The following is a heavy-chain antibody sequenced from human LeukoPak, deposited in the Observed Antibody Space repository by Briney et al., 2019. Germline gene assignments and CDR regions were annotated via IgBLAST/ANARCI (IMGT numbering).Heavy chain of an antibody. D-gene: IGHD3-22*01. CDR3: ARMPSSGYYPY. Sequence: SETLSLTCTVSGYSISSGYYWGWILQPPGKGLEWIVSIYHSGSTYYNPSLKSRVTISVDTSKNQFSLKLSSVTAADTAVYYCARMPSSGYYPYWGQGTLVTVSS. CDR1: GYSISSGYY. CDR2: IYHSGST. V-gene: IGHV4-38-2*02. J-gene: IGHJ4*02.